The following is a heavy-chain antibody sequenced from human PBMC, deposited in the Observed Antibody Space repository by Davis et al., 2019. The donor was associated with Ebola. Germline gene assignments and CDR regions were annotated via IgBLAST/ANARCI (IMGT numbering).Heavy chain of an antibody. CDR2: IYYSGIP. CDR3: ARLRTEMASFYFEY. V-gene: IGHV4-31*10. J-gene: IGHJ4*02. D-gene: IGHD5-24*01. Sequence: MPAGSLTLSCTVSGGSISSGGYYWSCNRPLPGKGLESIGCIYYSGIPYSNPSLGSRVTISVGPSKNQFSLNLSSVTAADTAVDYCARLRTEMASFYFEYWGQGTLVTVSS. CDR1: GGSISSGGYY.